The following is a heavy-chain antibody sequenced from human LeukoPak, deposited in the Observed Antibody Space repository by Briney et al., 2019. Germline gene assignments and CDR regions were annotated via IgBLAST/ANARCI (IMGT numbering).Heavy chain of an antibody. D-gene: IGHD1-26*01. Sequence: PGGSLRLSCAASGFTFSNYAMHWVRQAPGKGLEYVSAISSNGHSTDYAISVKGRFTISRDNSKNTLHLQMGSLGAEDMAVYYCARRPYSGSYYVDYWGQGTLVTVSS. V-gene: IGHV3-64*01. CDR3: ARRPYSGSYYVDY. CDR1: GFTFSNYA. J-gene: IGHJ4*02. CDR2: ISSNGHST.